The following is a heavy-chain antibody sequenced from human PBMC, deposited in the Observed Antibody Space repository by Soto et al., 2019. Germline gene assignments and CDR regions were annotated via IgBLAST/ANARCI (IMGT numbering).Heavy chain of an antibody. V-gene: IGHV4-59*01. CDR3: ARGTALIYGDYPGAGYFDF. CDR1: GGSISSYY. Sequence: SETPSLTCTVSGGSISSYYWRWIRQSPGRGLEWIGYVHYSGTTNYNPSLKSRVAMSLDSSKRQFSLTLNSVTAADTAVYYCARGTALIYGDYPGAGYFDFWGQGIQVTVSS. D-gene: IGHD4-17*01. J-gene: IGHJ4*02. CDR2: VHYSGTT.